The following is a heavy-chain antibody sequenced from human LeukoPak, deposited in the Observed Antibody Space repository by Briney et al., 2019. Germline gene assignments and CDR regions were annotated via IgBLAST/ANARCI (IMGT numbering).Heavy chain of an antibody. Sequence: GGSLRLTCAASGFTFTYSWMTWVRQAPGKGLEWVANIKNDGSQKYYADSVEGRFTISRDNAKHLLYLQMHGLRADDTAVYYCVWGHYGDYTGQGTLVTVSS. CDR3: VWGHYGDY. J-gene: IGHJ4*02. V-gene: IGHV3-7*04. CDR1: GFTFTYSW. CDR2: IKNDGSQK.